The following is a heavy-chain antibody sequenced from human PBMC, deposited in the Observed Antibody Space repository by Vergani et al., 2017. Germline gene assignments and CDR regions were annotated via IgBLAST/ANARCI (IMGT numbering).Heavy chain of an antibody. Sequence: EVQLVESGGGLVNPGGCLTLSCVASEFTFSNYAMNWVRQAPGKGLEWVSGISWNSKSEAYADSVKGRFAISRDNAKNSLYLQMNSLRPEDTAQYYCAKDHGGDCTKGNCLFGSWGQGTPVTVSS. CDR1: EFTFSNYA. CDR3: AKDHGGDCTKGNCLFGS. D-gene: IGHD2-8*01. V-gene: IGHV3-9*01. J-gene: IGHJ4*02. CDR2: ISWNSKSE.